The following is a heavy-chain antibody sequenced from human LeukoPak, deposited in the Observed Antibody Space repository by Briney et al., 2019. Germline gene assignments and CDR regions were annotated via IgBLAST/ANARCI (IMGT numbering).Heavy chain of an antibody. D-gene: IGHD3-10*02. J-gene: IGHJ6*04. V-gene: IGHV3-7*01. Sequence: GGSLRLSCAASGFTFSNYGMHWVRQAPGKGLEWVANMKQDGSQKYYVDSVKGRFTISRDNVQNSLYLQMNSLRAEDTAVYYCAELGITMIGGVWGKGTTVTISS. CDR2: MKQDGSQK. CDR3: AELGITMIGGV. CDR1: GFTFSNYG.